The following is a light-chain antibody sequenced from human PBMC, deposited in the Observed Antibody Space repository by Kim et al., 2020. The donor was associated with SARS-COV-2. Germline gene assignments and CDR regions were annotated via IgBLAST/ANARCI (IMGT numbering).Light chain of an antibody. CDR1: QSVGTK. V-gene: IGKV3-15*01. J-gene: IGKJ4*01. CDR2: GAS. CDR3: QYSH. Sequence: PATLSVSLGERATLSCRASQSVGTKLAWYQQKPGQTPRLLIYGASTRATGIPARFSGSGSGTEFTLTINGLQSEDFAVYCCQYSHFGGGTKVDIK.